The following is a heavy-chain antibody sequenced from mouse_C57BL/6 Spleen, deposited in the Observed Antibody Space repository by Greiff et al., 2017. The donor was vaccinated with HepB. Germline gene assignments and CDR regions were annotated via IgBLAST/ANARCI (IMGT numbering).Heavy chain of an antibody. J-gene: IGHJ1*03. CDR2: ISDGGSYT. V-gene: IGHV5-4*01. CDR3: AREGETTVDWYFDV. D-gene: IGHD1-1*01. Sequence: DVHLVESGGGLVKPGGSLKLSCAASGFTFSSYAMSWVRQTPEKRLEWVATISDGGSYTYYPDNVKGRFTISRDNAKNNLYLQMSHLKSEDTAMYYCAREGETTVDWYFDVWGTGTTVTVSS. CDR1: GFTFSSYA.